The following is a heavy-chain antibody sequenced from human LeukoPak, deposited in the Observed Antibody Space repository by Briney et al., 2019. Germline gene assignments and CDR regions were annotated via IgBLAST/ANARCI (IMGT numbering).Heavy chain of an antibody. D-gene: IGHD3-10*01. CDR1: GITFSNFA. CDR2: ISSSAGST. J-gene: IGHJ4*02. V-gene: IGHV3-23*01. CDR3: AKASDVLLWFGELPHYDY. Sequence: PGGSLRLSCAASGITFSNFAMSWVRQAPGKGLEWVSAISSSAGSTYYADSVKGRFTISRDNSKNTLYLQMNSLRAEDTAVYYCAKASDVLLWFGELPHYDYWGQGTLVTVSS.